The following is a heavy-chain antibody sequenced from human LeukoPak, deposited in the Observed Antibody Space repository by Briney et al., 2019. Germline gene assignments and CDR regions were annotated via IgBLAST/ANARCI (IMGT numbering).Heavy chain of an antibody. CDR1: GVSISSSNYY. D-gene: IGHD2-21*02. CDR2: IYSSGST. J-gene: IGHJ5*01. Sequence: SETLSLTCIVSGVSISSSNYYWGWVRQPPGKGLEWIGNIYSSGSTYYNSSLQSRVTISIDTSNNQVSLKMSSMTAADTAVYYCAKSDGYGLIDSWGQGTLVTVSS. V-gene: IGHV4-39*01. CDR3: AKSDGYGLIDS.